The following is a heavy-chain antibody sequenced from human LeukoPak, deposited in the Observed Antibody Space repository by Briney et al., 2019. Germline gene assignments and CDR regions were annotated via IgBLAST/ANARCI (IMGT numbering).Heavy chain of an antibody. CDR1: GFSFSSYA. CDR3: ARDGGDSSAYRNYYYYYMDV. CDR2: ISRNGGSA. Sequence: GGSLRLSCAASGFSFSSYAMHWVRQAPGKGLGYVSGISRNGGSANYANSVKGRLTISRDNSKNTLYLEMGSLRAEDMAVYYCARDGGDSSAYRNYYYYYMDVWGKGTMVTVSS. D-gene: IGHD3-22*01. J-gene: IGHJ6*03. V-gene: IGHV3-64*01.